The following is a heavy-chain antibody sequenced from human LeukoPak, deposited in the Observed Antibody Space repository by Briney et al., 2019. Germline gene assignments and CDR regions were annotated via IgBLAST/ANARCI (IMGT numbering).Heavy chain of an antibody. D-gene: IGHD3-10*01. V-gene: IGHV4-38-2*02. CDR3: ARDCGNYYGSGREWFDP. Sequence: ASETLSLTCTVSGYSISAGYYWGWIRQPPGKGLEWIGSIYYSGSTYYNPSLKSRVTISVDTSKNQFSLKLSSVTAADTAVYYCARDCGNYYGSGREWFDPWGQGTLVTVSS. J-gene: IGHJ5*02. CDR1: GYSISAGYY. CDR2: IYYSGST.